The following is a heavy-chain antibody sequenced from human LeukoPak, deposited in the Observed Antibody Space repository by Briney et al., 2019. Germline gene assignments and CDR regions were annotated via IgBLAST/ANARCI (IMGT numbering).Heavy chain of an antibody. V-gene: IGHV1-2*02. J-gene: IGHJ5*02. Sequence: ASVKVSCKASGYTFTGYYMHWVRQAPGQGREWMGWINPNSGGTNYAQKFQGRVTMTRDTSISTAYMELSRLRSDDAAVYYCARTWIQLWLNNWFDPWGQGTLVTVSS. CDR2: INPNSGGT. CDR1: GYTFTGYY. D-gene: IGHD5-18*01. CDR3: ARTWIQLWLNNWFDP.